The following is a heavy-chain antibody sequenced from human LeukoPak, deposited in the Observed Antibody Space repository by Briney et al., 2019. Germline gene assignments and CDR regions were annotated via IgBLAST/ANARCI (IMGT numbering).Heavy chain of an antibody. Sequence: SETLPVTCTVSGGSISSYYWSWIRQPPGKGLEWIGYIYYSGSTNYNPSLKSRVTISVDTSKNQFSLKLCSVTAADTAVYYCAADYYDSSGYWYYFDYWGQGTLVTVSS. CDR1: GGSISSYY. D-gene: IGHD3-22*01. CDR3: AADYYDSSGYWYYFDY. V-gene: IGHV4-59*01. J-gene: IGHJ4*02. CDR2: IYYSGST.